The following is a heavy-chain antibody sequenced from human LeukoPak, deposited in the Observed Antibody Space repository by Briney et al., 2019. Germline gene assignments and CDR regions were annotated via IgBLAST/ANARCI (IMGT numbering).Heavy chain of an antibody. V-gene: IGHV1-69*13. J-gene: IGHJ4*02. Sequence: ASVKVSCKASGGTFSSYAISWVRQAPGQGLEWMGGIIPIFGTANYAQKFRDRVTITADEYTSTAYMELNRLRSEDTAVYYCARAPFVAAGSDYWGQGTLVTVSS. CDR1: GGTFSSYA. CDR2: IIPIFGTA. D-gene: IGHD6-13*01. CDR3: ARAPFVAAGSDY.